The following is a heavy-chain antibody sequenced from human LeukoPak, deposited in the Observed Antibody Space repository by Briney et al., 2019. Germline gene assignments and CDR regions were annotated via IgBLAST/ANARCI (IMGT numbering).Heavy chain of an antibody. Sequence: PGGSLRLSCAASGFTFSNYAMTWVRQAPGKGLEWVSAIGDAGDAKYAVSVKGRFTISRDNSRNTLYLQMNSLRVEDTAIYYCGRDRKLDYWGQGTLVTVSS. CDR3: GRDRKLDY. V-gene: IGHV3-23*01. D-gene: IGHD1-1*01. CDR2: IGDAGDA. J-gene: IGHJ4*02. CDR1: GFTFSNYA.